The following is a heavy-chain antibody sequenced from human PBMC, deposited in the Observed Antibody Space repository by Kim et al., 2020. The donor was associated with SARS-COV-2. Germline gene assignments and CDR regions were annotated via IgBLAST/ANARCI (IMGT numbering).Heavy chain of an antibody. D-gene: IGHD4-4*01. CDR3: ASWDYSDNAGLVH. CDR1: GAPISSYY. J-gene: IGHJ4*02. V-gene: IGHV4-59*13. Sequence: SETLSLTCTVSGAPISSYYWVWVRQPPGKGLEWMATFFRSGSTSSNPSLKSRVTISAVTSNHQFSLQLSSVTAADTAVYYCASWDYSDNAGLVHWGQGTLVTVSS. CDR2: FFRSGST.